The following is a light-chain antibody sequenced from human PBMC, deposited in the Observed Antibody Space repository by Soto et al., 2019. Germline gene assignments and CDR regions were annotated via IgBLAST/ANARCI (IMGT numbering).Light chain of an antibody. CDR2: DVN. J-gene: IGLJ2*01. CDR3: SSYTSSITLV. CDR1: SSDLGGYDY. V-gene: IGLV2-14*03. Sequence: QSALTQPASVSGSPGQSITISCTGTSSDLGGYDYVSWYQQHPGKAPKLMLYDVNNRPSGVSNRFSGSKSGNTASLTISGLQAEDEADYYCSSYTSSITLVFGAGTKLTVL.